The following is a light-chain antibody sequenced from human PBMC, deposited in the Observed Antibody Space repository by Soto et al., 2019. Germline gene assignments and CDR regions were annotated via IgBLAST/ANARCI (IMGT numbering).Light chain of an antibody. CDR2: LGS. J-gene: IGKJ1*01. V-gene: IGKV2-28*01. CDR1: QSLLHSNGYYY. Sequence: DIVMTQSPLSLVVTPGEPASISCRSSQSLLHSNGYYYLDWYVQKPGQSPQLLIYLGSNRASGVPDRCSGSGSGTDFTLKISRVEAEDVGVYYCMQTLHTWTFGQGTKVEIK. CDR3: MQTLHTWT.